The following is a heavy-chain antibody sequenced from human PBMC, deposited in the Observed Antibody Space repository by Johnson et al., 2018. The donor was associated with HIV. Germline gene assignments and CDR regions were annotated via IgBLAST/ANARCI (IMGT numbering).Heavy chain of an antibody. CDR1: RFTFNSSG. CDR3: ARGYSYEWRGELDAFDI. V-gene: IGHV3-33*01. CDR2: IWYDGSNK. D-gene: IGHD5-18*01. Sequence: QVHLVESGGGVVQPGKSLRLSCAASRFTFNSSGIHWVRQAPGKGLDWVAVIWYDGSNKYYADSVKVRFTISRDNAKNSLNLQMNSLRAEDTAVYYCARGYSYEWRGELDAFDIWGQGTMVTVSS. J-gene: IGHJ3*02.